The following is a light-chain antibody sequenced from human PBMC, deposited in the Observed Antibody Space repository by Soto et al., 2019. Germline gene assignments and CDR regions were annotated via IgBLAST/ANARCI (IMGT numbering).Light chain of an antibody. CDR2: GAS. V-gene: IGKV1-39*01. CDR3: QQSFSTPRT. CDR1: QTISTY. Sequence: DIQMTQSPSPLSASVGDRVTITCRASQTISTYLNWYQQKPGKAPKLLIYGASSLQSGVPSRFSGSGSGTDFPPTISSLQPEDFGTYYCQQSFSTPRTLGQGTKVDIK. J-gene: IGKJ1*01.